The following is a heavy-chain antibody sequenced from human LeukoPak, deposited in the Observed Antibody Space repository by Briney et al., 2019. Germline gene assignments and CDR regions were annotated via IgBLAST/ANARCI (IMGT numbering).Heavy chain of an antibody. D-gene: IGHD1-26*01. CDR1: GGSISSGSYY. J-gene: IGHJ1*01. CDR3: ARTYSGSPQYFQH. V-gene: IGHV4-61*02. CDR2: IYTSGST. Sequence: SQTLSLTCTASGGSISSGSYYWSWIRQPAGKGLEWIGRIYTSGSTNYNPSLKSRVTISVDTSKNQFSLKLSSVTAADTAVYYCARTYSGSPQYFQHWGQGTLVTVSS.